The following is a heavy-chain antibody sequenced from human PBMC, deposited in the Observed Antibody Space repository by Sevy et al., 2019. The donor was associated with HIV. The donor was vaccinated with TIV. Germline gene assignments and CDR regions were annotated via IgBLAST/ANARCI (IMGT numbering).Heavy chain of an antibody. J-gene: IGHJ6*02. D-gene: IGHD3-10*01. V-gene: IGHV3-7*01. CDR2: IKQDGSEK. CDR1: GFTFSSYW. Sequence: GESLKISCAASGFTFSSYWMSWVRQAPGKGLEWVANIKQDGSEKYYVDSVKGRFTISRDNAKNSLYLQMNSLRAEDTAVYYCARVTGSYGYYYYYGMDVWGQGTTVTVSS. CDR3: ARVTGSYGYYYYYGMDV.